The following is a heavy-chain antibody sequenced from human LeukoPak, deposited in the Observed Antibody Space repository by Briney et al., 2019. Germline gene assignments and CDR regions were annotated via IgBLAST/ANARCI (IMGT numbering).Heavy chain of an antibody. D-gene: IGHD3-22*01. V-gene: IGHV1-18*01. CDR2: ISAYNGNT. J-gene: IGHJ4*02. Sequence: ASVKVSCKASGYTFTSHGISWVRQAPGQGLEWMGCISAYNGNTNYAQKLQGRVTMTTDTSTSTAYMELRSLRSDDTAVYYCATDIGLYYYDSSGYAYLDYWGQGTLVTVSS. CDR3: ATDIGLYYYDSSGYAYLDY. CDR1: GYTFTSHG.